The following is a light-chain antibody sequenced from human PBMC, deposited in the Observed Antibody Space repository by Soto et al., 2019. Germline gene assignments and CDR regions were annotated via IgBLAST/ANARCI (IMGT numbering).Light chain of an antibody. J-gene: IGKJ2*01. Sequence: DFQMTQFPSTLSASVGDRDIITCRASQNISKWLAWYQLKPGRAPNLLIYDTSILKGGVPSRFSGSGSGTEFTLTISSLQPDDFATYYCQRYNNYFGLGTKVDIK. CDR3: QRYNNY. V-gene: IGKV1-5*01. CDR1: QNISKW. CDR2: DTS.